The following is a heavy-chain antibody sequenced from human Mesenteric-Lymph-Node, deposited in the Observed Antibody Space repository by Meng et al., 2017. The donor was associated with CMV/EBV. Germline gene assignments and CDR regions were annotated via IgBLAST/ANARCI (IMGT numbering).Heavy chain of an antibody. V-gene: IGHV1-2*02. D-gene: IGHD5-18*01. Sequence: ASVKVSCKASGCTFTGYYMHWVRQPPGQGLEWMGWINPNSGGTNYAQKFQGRVTMTRDTSISTAYMELSRLRSDDTAVYYCARVGWLQDYGMDVWGQGTTVTVSS. CDR2: INPNSGGT. CDR1: GCTFTGYY. CDR3: ARVGWLQDYGMDV. J-gene: IGHJ6*02.